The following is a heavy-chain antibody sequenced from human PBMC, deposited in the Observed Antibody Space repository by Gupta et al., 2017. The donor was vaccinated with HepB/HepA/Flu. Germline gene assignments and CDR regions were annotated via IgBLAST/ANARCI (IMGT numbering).Heavy chain of an antibody. V-gene: IGHV1-69*04. Sequence: QVQLVQSGAEVKKPGASVKVSCKASGGTFGSYGINWVRQAPGQGLEWMGRIIPTLGSTNYAQRFEGRVTFTADKSTNTAYMELTRLTSEDTALYYCARSFSSSWYSMDVWGQGTTVTVSS. J-gene: IGHJ6*02. CDR1: GGTFGSYG. D-gene: IGHD2-2*01. CDR2: IIPTLGST. CDR3: ARSFSSSWYSMDV.